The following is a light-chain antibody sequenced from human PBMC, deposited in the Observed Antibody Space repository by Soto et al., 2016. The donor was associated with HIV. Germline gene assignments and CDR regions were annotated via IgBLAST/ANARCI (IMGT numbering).Light chain of an antibody. CDR3: QQYYSTPPIT. J-gene: IGKJ4*01. V-gene: IGKV1-NL1*01. Sequence: DIQMTQSPSSLSASIGDRVTITCRASQGISNSLAWYQQKPGKAPKLLLYAASRLESGVPSRFSGSGSGTDYTLTISSLQPEDFATHYCQQYYSTPPITFGGGTKVEIK. CDR1: QGISNS. CDR2: AAS.